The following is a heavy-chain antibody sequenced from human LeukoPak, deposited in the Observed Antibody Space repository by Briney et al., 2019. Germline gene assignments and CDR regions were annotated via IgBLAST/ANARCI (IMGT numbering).Heavy chain of an antibody. D-gene: IGHD6-13*01. CDR3: ARAAAGTGAFDI. J-gene: IGHJ3*02. CDR1: GYTFTSYD. CDR2: MNPNSGNT. Sequence: ASVKVSCKASGYTFTSYDINWVRQATGQGLEWMGWMNPNSGNTGYAQKFQGRVTITRNTSISTAYMELSSLRSEDTTVYYCARAAAGTGAFDIWGQGTMVTVSS. V-gene: IGHV1-8*03.